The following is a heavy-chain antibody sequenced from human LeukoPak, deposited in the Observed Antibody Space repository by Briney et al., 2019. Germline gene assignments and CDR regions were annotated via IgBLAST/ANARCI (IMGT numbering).Heavy chain of an antibody. CDR1: GFTFDGFA. J-gene: IGHJ4*02. CDR3: AKDHSVLTGSDY. D-gene: IGHD3-9*01. V-gene: IGHV3-43*02. Sequence: AGGSLILSCAASGFTFDGFAMHWVRQAPGKGLEWVSLISANGGGTYYAASVKGRFTISRNNSKNSLYLQMNSLRTEDTALYYCAKDHSVLTGSDYWGQGTLVTVSS. CDR2: ISANGGGT.